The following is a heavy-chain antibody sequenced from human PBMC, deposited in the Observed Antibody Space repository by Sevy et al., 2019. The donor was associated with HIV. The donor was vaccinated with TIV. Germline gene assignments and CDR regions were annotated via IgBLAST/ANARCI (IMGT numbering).Heavy chain of an antibody. CDR2: FTGSGTNT. D-gene: IGHD6-19*01. CDR1: GFTFSSYA. J-gene: IGHJ4*02. CDR3: AKGSILVAGPFDY. V-gene: IGHV3-23*01. Sequence: GGSLRLSCAASGFTFSSYAMSWVRQAPGKGLEWVSSFTGSGTNTFYADSVKGRFTISRDNSKNTLYLQMNSLRAEDTAVYYCAKGSILVAGPFDYWGQGTLVTVSS.